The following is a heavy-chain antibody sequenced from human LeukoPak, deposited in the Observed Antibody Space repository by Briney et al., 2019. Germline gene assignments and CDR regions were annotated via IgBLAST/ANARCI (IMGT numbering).Heavy chain of an antibody. CDR3: ARDSGDGDYGYYYYYMDV. CDR2: ISPSGGST. CDR1: GYTFTSNY. V-gene: IGHV1-46*01. D-gene: IGHD4-17*01. J-gene: IGHJ6*03. Sequence: ASVKVSCKAFGYTFTSNYMHWVRQAPGQGPEWMGVISPSGGSTTYAQKFQGRVTLTRDMSTSTDYLELSRLRSDDTAVYYCARDSGDGDYGYYYYYMDVWGKGTTVTVSS.